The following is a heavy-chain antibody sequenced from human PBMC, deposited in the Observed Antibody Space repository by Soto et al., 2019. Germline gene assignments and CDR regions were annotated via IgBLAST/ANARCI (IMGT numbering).Heavy chain of an antibody. CDR2: INHSGST. CDR3: ARGRGIAAAGTDAYYYYYYGMDV. V-gene: IGHV4-34*01. CDR1: GGSFSGYY. D-gene: IGHD6-13*01. J-gene: IGHJ6*02. Sequence: PSETLSLTCAVYGGSFSGYYWSWIRQPPGKGLEWIGEINHSGSTNYNPSLKSRVTISVDTSKNQFSLKLSSVTAADTAVYYCARGRGIAAAGTDAYYYYYYGMDVWGQRTTVTVSS.